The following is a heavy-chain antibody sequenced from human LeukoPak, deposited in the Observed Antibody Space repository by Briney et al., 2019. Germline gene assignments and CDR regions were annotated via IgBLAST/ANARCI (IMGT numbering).Heavy chain of an antibody. D-gene: IGHD3-16*02. J-gene: IGHJ5*02. V-gene: IGHV4-39*01. CDR1: GGSISSSSYY. Sequence: PSETLSLTCTVSGGSISSSSYYWGWLRQPPGKGLEWIGSIYYSGSTYYNPSLKSRVTISVDTSKNQFSLKLSSVTAADTAVYYCARGVPGSSWFDPWGQGTLVTVSS. CDR3: ARGVPGSSWFDP. CDR2: IYYSGST.